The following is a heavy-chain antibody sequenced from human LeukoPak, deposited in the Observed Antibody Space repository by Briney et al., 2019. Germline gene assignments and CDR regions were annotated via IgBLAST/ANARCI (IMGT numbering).Heavy chain of an antibody. J-gene: IGHJ4*02. V-gene: IGHV5-51*01. CDR3: AGTQYSSSWSRFDF. CDR2: IYPGDSDT. Sequence: KHGESLQISCKGPGSIFTTYWIAWVRQMPGKGLEWMGIIYPGDSDTRYSPSFQGQVTISADKSISTAYLQWSSLKASDTAMYYCAGTQYSSSWSRFDFWGQGTLVTVSS. D-gene: IGHD6-13*01. CDR1: GSIFTTYW.